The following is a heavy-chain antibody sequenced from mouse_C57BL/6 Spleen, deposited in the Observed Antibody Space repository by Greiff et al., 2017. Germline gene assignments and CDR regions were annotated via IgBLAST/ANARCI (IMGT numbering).Heavy chain of an antibody. CDR3: AVITTVPFDY. D-gene: IGHD1-1*01. CDR2: ISYDGSN. J-gene: IGHJ2*01. Sequence: EVQVVESGPGLVKPSQSLSLTCSVTGYSITSGYYWNWIRQFPGNKLEWMGYISYDGSNNYNPSLKNRISITRDTSKNQFFLKLNSVTTEDTATYYCAVITTVPFDYWGQGTTLTVSS. CDR1: GYSITSGYY. V-gene: IGHV3-6*01.